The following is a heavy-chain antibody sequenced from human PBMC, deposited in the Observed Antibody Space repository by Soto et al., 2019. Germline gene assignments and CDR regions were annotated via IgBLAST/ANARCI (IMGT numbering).Heavy chain of an antibody. V-gene: IGHV3-11*01. D-gene: IGHD2-15*01. J-gene: IGHJ4*02. Sequence: QVQLVESGGGLAKPGGSLRLSCAASGFDFTYYYLTWVRQAPGKGLEWVSTISDSGRTISYTDSVKGRFTISRDNAKDSLFLQINSLRVEDTAVYYCAKDHGGGGLALESWGQGTQVTVSS. CDR2: ISDSGRTI. CDR1: GFDFTYYY. CDR3: AKDHGGGGLALES.